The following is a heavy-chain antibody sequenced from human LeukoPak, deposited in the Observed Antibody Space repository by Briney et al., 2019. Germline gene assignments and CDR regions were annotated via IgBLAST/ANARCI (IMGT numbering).Heavy chain of an antibody. D-gene: IGHD3-10*01. CDR3: AREGSHYYGSGSYYNVPRFDY. J-gene: IGHJ4*02. V-gene: IGHV4-59*12. Sequence: SETLSLTCTVSGGSISSYYWSWIRQPPGKGLEWIGYIYYSGSTNYNPSLKSRVTISVDTSKNQFSLKLSSVTAADTAVYYCAREGSHYYGSGSYYNVPRFDYWGQGTLVTVSS. CDR1: GGSISSYY. CDR2: IYYSGST.